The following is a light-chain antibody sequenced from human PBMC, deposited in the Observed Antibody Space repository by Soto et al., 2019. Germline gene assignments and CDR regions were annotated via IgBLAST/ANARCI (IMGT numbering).Light chain of an antibody. CDR1: ISDVGGYSF. Sequence: QSALTQPASVSXXPGQSITISCSGTISDVGGYSFVSWYQQHPGKAPKLMIYEVTNRPSGVSIRFSGSKSGNTASLTISGLQAEDEADYYCSSSTSNTVVFGGGTKLTVL. CDR2: EVT. J-gene: IGLJ2*01. V-gene: IGLV2-14*01. CDR3: SSSTSNTVV.